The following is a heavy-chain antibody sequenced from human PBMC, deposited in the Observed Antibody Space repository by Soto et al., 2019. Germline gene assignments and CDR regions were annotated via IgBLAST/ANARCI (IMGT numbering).Heavy chain of an antibody. CDR2: ISSSSSYI. Sequence: EVQLVESGGGLVKPGGSLRLSCAASGFTFSSYSMNWVRQAPGKGLEWVSSISSSSSYIYYADSVKGRFTISRDNAKNSLYLQMNGLRAEDTAVYYCARDLYYDILTGSHYYYYYGMDVWGQGTTVTVSS. V-gene: IGHV3-21*01. CDR3: ARDLYYDILTGSHYYYYYGMDV. J-gene: IGHJ6*02. D-gene: IGHD3-9*01. CDR1: GFTFSSYS.